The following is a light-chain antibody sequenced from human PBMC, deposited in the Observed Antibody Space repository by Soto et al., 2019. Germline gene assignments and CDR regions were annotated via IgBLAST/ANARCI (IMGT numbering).Light chain of an antibody. V-gene: IGLV1-40*01. Sequence: QSVLTQPPSVSGAPGQRVTISCTGSRSNIGAGYDVHWYQQLPGTAPKLLIYGTNNRPSGVPDRFSGSKSGMSASLAITGLQAADEANYYCQSYYNSLSGSRVFGGGTKLTVL. CDR2: GTN. CDR3: QSYYNSLSGSRV. J-gene: IGLJ3*02. CDR1: RSNIGAGYD.